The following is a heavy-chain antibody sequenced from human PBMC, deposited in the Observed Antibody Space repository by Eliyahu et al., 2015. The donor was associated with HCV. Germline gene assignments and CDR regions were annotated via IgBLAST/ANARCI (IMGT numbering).Heavy chain of an antibody. CDR1: GGSFSGYY. CDR3: ARVPGATRFDP. CDR2: INVXGST. J-gene: IGHJ5*02. Sequence: QVQLQQWGAGLLKPSETLSLTCGGYGGSFSGYYWXWIRQPPGKGLEWIGEINVXGSTNFNPSLKSRVTMSLDTSKNQFFLSLSSVTAADTAVYYCARVPGATRFDPWGQGTLVTVSS. V-gene: IGHV4-34*02. D-gene: IGHD1-26*01.